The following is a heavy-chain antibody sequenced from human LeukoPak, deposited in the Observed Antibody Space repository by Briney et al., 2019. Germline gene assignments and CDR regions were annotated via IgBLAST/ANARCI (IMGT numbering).Heavy chain of an antibody. CDR3: ARDVGYCSGGSCYRWFAS. V-gene: IGHV3-48*01. J-gene: IGHJ5*01. D-gene: IGHD2-15*01. CDR1: GFTFSTYG. CDR2: ISTGSAVI. Sequence: GGSLRLSCAASGFTFSTYGMSWVRQAPGKGLEWVSYISTGSAVIYYADSVKGRFTISRDDARNSVSLQMNSLRADDTAVYYCARDVGYCSGGSCYRWFASWGQGTLVTVSS.